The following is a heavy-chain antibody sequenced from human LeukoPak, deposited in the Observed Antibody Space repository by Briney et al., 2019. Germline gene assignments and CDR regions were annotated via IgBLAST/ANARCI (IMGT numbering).Heavy chain of an antibody. J-gene: IGHJ6*02. CDR2: FNPNGGAT. Sequence: ASVKVSCKVSGYTFTGYSMHWVRQAPGKGLEWMGGFNPNGGATIYAQKFQGRVTMTEDTTTDTAYMELSSLRSEDTAVHYCATDVAGAPMVLNGRDVWGQGTTVTVSS. CDR1: GYTFTGYS. D-gene: IGHD4/OR15-4a*01. CDR3: ATDVAGAPMVLNGRDV. V-gene: IGHV1-24*01.